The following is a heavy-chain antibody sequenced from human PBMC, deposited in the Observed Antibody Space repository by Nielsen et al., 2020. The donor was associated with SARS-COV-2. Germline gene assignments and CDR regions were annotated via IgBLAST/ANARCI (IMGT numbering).Heavy chain of an antibody. Sequence: GGSLRLSCAASGFTFSSYWMSWVRQAPGKGLEWVANIKQDGSEKYYVDSVKGRFTISRDDAKNSLYLQMNSLRAEDTAVYYCARYSTYYYYYGMDVWGQGTTVTVSS. J-gene: IGHJ6*02. D-gene: IGHD2-21*01. CDR3: ARYSTYYYYYGMDV. CDR2: IKQDGSEK. CDR1: GFTFSSYW. V-gene: IGHV3-7*01.